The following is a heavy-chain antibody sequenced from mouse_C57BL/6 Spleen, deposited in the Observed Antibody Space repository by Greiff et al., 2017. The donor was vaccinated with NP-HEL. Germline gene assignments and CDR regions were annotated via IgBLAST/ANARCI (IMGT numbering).Heavy chain of an antibody. V-gene: IGHV1-52*01. CDR1: GYTFTSYW. CDR2: IDPSDSET. Sequence: VQLQQPGAELVRPGSSVKLSCKASGYTFTSYWMHWVKQRPIQGLEWIGNIDPSDSETHYNQKFKDKATLTVDKSSSTAYMQLSSLTSEDSAVYYCERWGDGGSWFAYWGQGTLVTVSA. J-gene: IGHJ3*01. D-gene: IGHD3-3*01. CDR3: ERWGDGGSWFAY.